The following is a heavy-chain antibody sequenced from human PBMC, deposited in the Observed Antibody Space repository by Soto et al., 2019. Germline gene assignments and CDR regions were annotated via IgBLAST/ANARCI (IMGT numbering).Heavy chain of an antibody. CDR2: IKQDGSGE. J-gene: IGHJ6*02. CDR1: GFTFSTYW. Sequence: GGSLRLSCAASGFTFSTYWMSWVRQAPGKGLEWVGNIKQDGSGENYVDSVKGRFTISRDNANHSLYLQMNSLRAEDTAVHYCARDRGPPRYLYYGMDVWGQGTTVTVSS. V-gene: IGHV3-7*01. D-gene: IGHD3-10*01. CDR3: ARDRGPPRYLYYGMDV.